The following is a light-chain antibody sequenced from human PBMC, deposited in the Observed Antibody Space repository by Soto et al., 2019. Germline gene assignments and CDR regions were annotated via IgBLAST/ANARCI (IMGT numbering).Light chain of an antibody. CDR2: WAS. V-gene: IGKV4-1*01. Sequence: IVMTQYPDSLAVSLGERATINCKSSQSVLYSTNNVAWYQQKPGQPPKLLIYWASTRESGVPDRFSGSGSGTDFTLTISSLQAEDVAVYYCQQYYTTPYTFGQGTKLEIK. CDR1: QSVLYSTNNV. J-gene: IGKJ2*01. CDR3: QQYYTTPYT.